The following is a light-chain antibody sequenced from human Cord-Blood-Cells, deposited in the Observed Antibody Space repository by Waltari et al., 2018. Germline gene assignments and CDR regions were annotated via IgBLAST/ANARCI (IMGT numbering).Light chain of an antibody. CDR3: QQSYSTLLT. CDR1: QSISSY. J-gene: IGKJ4*01. CDR2: AAS. Sequence: DIHMTQSPSPLSASVGDRVTITCRASQSISSYLNWYQQKPGKAPKLLIYAASSFQSGVPSRCSGSVSVTDFTLTISSLQPEDFATYYCQQSYSTLLTFGGGTEVEIK. V-gene: IGKV1-39*01.